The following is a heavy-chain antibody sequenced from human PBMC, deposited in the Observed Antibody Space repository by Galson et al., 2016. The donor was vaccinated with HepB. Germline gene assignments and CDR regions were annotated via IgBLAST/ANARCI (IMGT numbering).Heavy chain of an antibody. Sequence: SLRLSCAASGFSFSSYAMSWVRQAPGKGPEWVSGITSGGTTYYADSVKGRFTIPRDNSKNILYLQMKSLRDEDTAVYYCAKRPYSYGWHYGMDVWGQGTTVTVSS. CDR1: GFSFSSYA. CDR3: AKRPYSYGWHYGMDV. V-gene: IGHV3-23*01. J-gene: IGHJ6*02. D-gene: IGHD5-18*01. CDR2: ITSGGTT.